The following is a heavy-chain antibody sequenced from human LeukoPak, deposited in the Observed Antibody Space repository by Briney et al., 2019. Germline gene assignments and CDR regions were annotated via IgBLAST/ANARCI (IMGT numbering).Heavy chain of an antibody. CDR1: GFTFSSYW. CDR2: IKQDGSEK. V-gene: IGHV3-7*01. D-gene: IGHD3-3*01. CDR3: ARDARDFWSGYYTATTSGVDY. Sequence: QPGGSLRLSCAASGFTFSSYWMSWVRQAPGKGLEWVANIKQDGSEKYYVDSVKGRFTISRDNAKNSLYLQMNSLRAEDTAVYYCARDARDFWSGYYTATTSGVDYWGQGTLVTVSS. J-gene: IGHJ4*02.